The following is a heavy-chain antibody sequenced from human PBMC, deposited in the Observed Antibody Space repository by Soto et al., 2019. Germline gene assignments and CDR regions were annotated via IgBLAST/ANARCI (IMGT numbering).Heavy chain of an antibody. Sequence: GGSLRLSGTASGFTFGDYAMSWFRRAPGKGREGVGFIRSKGYGGTTEYAASVKGRFTISRDDSKSIAYLQMNSLKTEDTAVYYCTRDPRSSSWPTSSLYFDYWGQGTLVTVSS. V-gene: IGHV3-49*03. CDR3: TRDPRSSSWPTSSLYFDY. J-gene: IGHJ4*02. D-gene: IGHD6-13*01. CDR2: IRSKGYGGTT. CDR1: GFTFGDYA.